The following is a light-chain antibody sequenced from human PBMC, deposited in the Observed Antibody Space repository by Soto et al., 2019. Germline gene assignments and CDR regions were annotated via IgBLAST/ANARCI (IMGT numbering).Light chain of an antibody. CDR3: SSYTSSSTVV. CDR1: SSDVGGYNY. V-gene: IGLV2-14*01. CDR2: EVS. J-gene: IGLJ2*01. Sequence: QSALTQPASVSGSPGQSITISCTGTSSDVGGYNYVSWYQQHPGKSPKLMIYEVSNRPSGVSNRFSGSKSCNTASLTISGLQAEYEADYYCSSYTSSSTVVFGGGTQLTVL.